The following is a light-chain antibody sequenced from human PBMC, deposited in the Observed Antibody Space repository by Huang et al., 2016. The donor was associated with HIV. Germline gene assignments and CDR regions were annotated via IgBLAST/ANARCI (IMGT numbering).Light chain of an antibody. CDR1: RDINSN. J-gene: IGKJ3*01. CDR3: QQLNSFL. V-gene: IGKV1-9*01. CDR2: ATS. Sequence: IQLTQSPSSLSASVGDRVTITCRASRDINSNLAWYQQKPGKAPKVLIYATSTLQSGVPSRFSGFGSGTVFTLTINGLQPEDFATYYCQQLNSFLFGPGTKVDMK.